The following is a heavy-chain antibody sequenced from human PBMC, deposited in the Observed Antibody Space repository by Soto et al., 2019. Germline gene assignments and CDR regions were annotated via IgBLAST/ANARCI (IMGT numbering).Heavy chain of an antibody. J-gene: IGHJ5*02. CDR1: GGSISSSSYY. CDR3: SSPKIAFYNWFDP. D-gene: IGHD3-3*02. CDR2: IYYSGST. V-gene: IGHV4-39*01. Sequence: SETLSLTCTVPGGSISSSSYYWGWIRQPPGKGLEWIGSIYYSGSTYYNPSLKSRVTISVDTSKNQFSLKLSSVTAADTAVYYCSSPKIAFYNWFDPWGQGTLVTVSS.